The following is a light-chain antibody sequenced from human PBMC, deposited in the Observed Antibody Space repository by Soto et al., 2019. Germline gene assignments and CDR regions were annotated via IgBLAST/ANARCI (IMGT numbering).Light chain of an antibody. CDR1: QSISTY. CDR3: QQNYNTPRT. CDR2: GAS. J-gene: IGKJ2*01. V-gene: IGKV1-39*01. Sequence: DIPMTQSPSSLSASVGDRVTITCRASQSISTYLNWYQQKPGEAPKLLIFGASSLQSGVPPRFSGSGSGTDFTLTINSLQPDDFATYYCQQNYNTPRTFGQGTKLEIK.